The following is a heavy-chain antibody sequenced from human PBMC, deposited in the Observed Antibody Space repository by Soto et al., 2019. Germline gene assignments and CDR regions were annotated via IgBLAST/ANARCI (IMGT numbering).Heavy chain of an antibody. Sequence: QVQLVQSGAEVKKPGASVKVSCKASGYSFSDYTMHWVRRAPGQTPEWMGRINTGTANTEYSQKFQGRVTITRDTSATTAYMDLSSLRSEDTAVYYCARGPQNSYGMDVWGQGTTVSVS. V-gene: IGHV1-3*04. CDR1: GYSFSDYT. J-gene: IGHJ6*02. CDR2: INTGTANT. CDR3: ARGPQNSYGMDV.